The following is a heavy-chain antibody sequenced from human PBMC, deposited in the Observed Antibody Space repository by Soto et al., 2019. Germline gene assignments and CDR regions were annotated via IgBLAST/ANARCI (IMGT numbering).Heavy chain of an antibody. Sequence: QVQLVQSGAEVKKPGSSVKVSCKASGGTFSSYSSSWVRQAPGQGLEWMGRIIPILGIANYAQKFQGRVTITAEKSTSTAYMELSSLRSEDTDVYYCASSSRVLIDYWGQGTLVTVSS. CDR1: GGTFSSYS. D-gene: IGHD3-10*01. V-gene: IGHV1-69*02. J-gene: IGHJ4*02. CDR2: IIPILGIA. CDR3: ASSSRVLIDY.